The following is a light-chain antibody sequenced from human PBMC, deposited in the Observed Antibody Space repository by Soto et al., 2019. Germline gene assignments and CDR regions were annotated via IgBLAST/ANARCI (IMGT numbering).Light chain of an antibody. J-gene: IGKJ2*01. CDR2: GSS. V-gene: IGKV3-20*01. Sequence: EVVLTQSPSTLSLSPGERATLSCRASQSVSNKYLAWYQQKPGQAPRLLIFGSSDRATGIPDRFSGSGSGTDFTLIISRLEPEDFAVYYCQQYGSSPPYTFGQGTKLEIK. CDR3: QQYGSSPPYT. CDR1: QSVSNKY.